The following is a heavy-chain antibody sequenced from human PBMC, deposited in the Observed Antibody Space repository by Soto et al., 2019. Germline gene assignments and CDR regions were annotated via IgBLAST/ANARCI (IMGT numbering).Heavy chain of an antibody. Sequence: SETLSLTCSVSGGSITSSSYYWGWIRQAPGKGLEWIGTIYYRGSTYYNPSLKSRVTISADTSKNQFSLKLSSVTAADTAVYYCSILLGAQCSFVYWCQGPRLNLSS. CDR2: IYYRGST. CDR3: SILLGAQCSFVY. CDR1: GGSITSSSYY. V-gene: IGHV4-39*01. J-gene: IGHJ4*03.